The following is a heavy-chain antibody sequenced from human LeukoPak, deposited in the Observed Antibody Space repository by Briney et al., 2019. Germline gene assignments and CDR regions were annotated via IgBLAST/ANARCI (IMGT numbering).Heavy chain of an antibody. CDR1: GGSISSGRYY. D-gene: IGHD2-21*02. J-gene: IGHJ3*02. CDR2: IHYSGNT. V-gene: IGHV4-31*03. Sequence: SQTLSLTCTVSGGSISSGRYYWSWIRQHPGKGLEWIGFIHYSGNTFYNPSLKSRVTMSVDTSKNQFSLKLSSVTAADTAVYYCARVGVVTVLNAFDIWGQGTMVTVSS. CDR3: ARVGVVTVLNAFDI.